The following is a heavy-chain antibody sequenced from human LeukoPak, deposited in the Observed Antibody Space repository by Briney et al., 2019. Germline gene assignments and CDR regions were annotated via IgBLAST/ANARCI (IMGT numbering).Heavy chain of an antibody. CDR1: GGSISSYY. Sequence: SETLSLTCTVSGGSISSYYWSWIRQPPGKGLEWIGYIYYSGSTNYNPSLKSRVTISVDTSKNQFSLKLSSVTAADTAVYYCARDNIAAAGRIDYWGQGTLVTVSS. V-gene: IGHV4-59*12. CDR2: IYYSGST. CDR3: ARDNIAAAGRIDY. J-gene: IGHJ4*02. D-gene: IGHD6-13*01.